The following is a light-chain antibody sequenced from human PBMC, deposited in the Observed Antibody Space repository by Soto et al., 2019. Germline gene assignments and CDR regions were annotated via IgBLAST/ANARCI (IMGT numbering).Light chain of an antibody. V-gene: IGLV1-47*01. J-gene: IGLJ1*01. CDR1: SSNIGSNY. Sequence: QSVLTQPPSLSGTPGQRVTISFSGSSSNIGSNYVYWYQQLPGTAPKLLIYRNNQRPSGVPDRFSGSKSGTSASLAITGLQAEDEADYYCQSYDSSLSGSNVFGTGTKVTV. CDR2: RNN. CDR3: QSYDSSLSGSNV.